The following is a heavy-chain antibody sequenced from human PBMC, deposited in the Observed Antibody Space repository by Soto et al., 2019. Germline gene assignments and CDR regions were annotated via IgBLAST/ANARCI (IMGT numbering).Heavy chain of an antibody. CDR2: INSDGSST. D-gene: IGHD3-3*01. V-gene: IGHV3-74*01. J-gene: IGHJ4*02. CDR3: ARRRITIFGGGNVAFDY. Sequence: EVQLVESGGGLVEPGGSLRLSCAASGFTFSSYWMHWVRQATGKGLEWVSRINSDGSSTSYADSVKGRFTISRDNAKNTLYLQMNSLRAEDTAVCYCARRRITIFGGGNVAFDYWGQGTLVTVSS. CDR1: GFTFSSYW.